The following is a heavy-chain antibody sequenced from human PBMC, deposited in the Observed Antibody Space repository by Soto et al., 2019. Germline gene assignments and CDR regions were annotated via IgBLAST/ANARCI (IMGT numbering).Heavy chain of an antibody. Sequence: EVQLFESGGGLVQPGGSPRLSCAASGFTFSSYAMGWARQTPGKALEWVSSISGSGDSTYYAGSVRGRFTISRDIAKNTVFLQMNSLRAEDTALFYCAKGTGGSAYTSFDSWGRGTLVTVSS. CDR3: AKGTGGSAYTSFDS. CDR1: GFTFSSYA. D-gene: IGHD1-1*01. J-gene: IGHJ4*02. CDR2: ISGSGDST. V-gene: IGHV3-23*01.